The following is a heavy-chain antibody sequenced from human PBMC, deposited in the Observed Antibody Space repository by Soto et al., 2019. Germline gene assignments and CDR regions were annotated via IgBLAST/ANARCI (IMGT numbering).Heavy chain of an antibody. V-gene: IGHV1-69*01. CDR1: GGTFSSYA. D-gene: IGHD1-1*01. Sequence: VQLVQSGAEVKNPGSSVKVSCKASGGTFSSYAISCVRQAPGQGLEWMGGIIPIFGTANYAQTFQGRVTITAGESTSTSYMELSSLRSEGTAVYYGAGKEPWKRPVEDDFFDYWGQGTLVTVSS. CDR2: IIPIFGTA. J-gene: IGHJ4*02. CDR3: AGKEPWKRPVEDDFFDY.